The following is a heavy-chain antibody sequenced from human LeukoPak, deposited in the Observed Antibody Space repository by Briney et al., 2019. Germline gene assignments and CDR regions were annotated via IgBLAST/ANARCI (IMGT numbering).Heavy chain of an antibody. J-gene: IGHJ3*02. CDR2: INPNSGGT. V-gene: IGHV1-2*02. Sequence: VASVKVSCKASGYTFTGYYMHWVRQAPGQGLEWMGWINPNSGGTNYAQKFQGRVTMTRDASISTAYMELSRLRSDDTAVYYCAREFRDAGAFDIWGQGTMVTVSS. D-gene: IGHD2-21*01. CDR1: GYTFTGYY. CDR3: AREFRDAGAFDI.